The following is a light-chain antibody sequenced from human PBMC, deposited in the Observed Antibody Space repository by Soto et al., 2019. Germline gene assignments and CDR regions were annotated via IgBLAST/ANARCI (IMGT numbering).Light chain of an antibody. J-gene: IGKJ4*01. CDR2: SAS. CDR3: QQYSSSPPLT. Sequence: EIVLTQSPGTLSLSPGERATLSCRASQSVSSTYFAWYQQKPGQSPRLLIYSASSRATGIPDRFSGSGSGTDFTLTISRLEPEDFAVYYCQQYSSSPPLTFGGGTKVDIK. V-gene: IGKV3-20*01. CDR1: QSVSSTY.